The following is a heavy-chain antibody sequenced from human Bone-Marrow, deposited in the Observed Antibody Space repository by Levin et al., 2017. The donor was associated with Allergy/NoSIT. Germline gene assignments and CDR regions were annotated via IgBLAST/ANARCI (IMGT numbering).Heavy chain of an antibody. CDR2: IRWNSDVT. D-gene: IGHD3-16*01. V-gene: IGHV3-43*01. CDR1: GFSFDDSS. CDR3: AKIGGDDASDI. Sequence: GESLKISCAASGFSFDDSSMHWVRQPPGKGLEWVSFIRWNSDVTYYADSVKGRFTISRDNSKDSLYLQMNSLRSEDTALYYCAKIGGDDASDICGQVTMVTVSS. J-gene: IGHJ3*02.